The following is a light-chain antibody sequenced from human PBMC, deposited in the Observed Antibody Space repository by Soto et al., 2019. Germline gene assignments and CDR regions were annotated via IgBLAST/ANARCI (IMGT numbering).Light chain of an antibody. Sequence: EIVLTQSPAALSVSPGERATLSCRASQSIDTYLAWYQQKPGQAPRPLIYGASNRATGIPARFSGSGSGTEFTLTISSLQSEDFAVYYCQEYNNWPPLTFGGGTKVEFK. V-gene: IGKV3-15*01. CDR1: QSIDTY. CDR3: QEYNNWPPLT. CDR2: GAS. J-gene: IGKJ4*01.